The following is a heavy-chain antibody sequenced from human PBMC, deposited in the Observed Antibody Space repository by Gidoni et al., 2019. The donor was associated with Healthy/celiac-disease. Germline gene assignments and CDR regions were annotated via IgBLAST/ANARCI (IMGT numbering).Heavy chain of an antibody. D-gene: IGHD3-3*01. Sequence: VQLVESGGGLVQPGGSLRLSCSASGFTFSSYAMHWVRQAPGKGLEYVSASSSNGGSTYYAVAVKGRFTISRDNSKNTLYLQMSSLRAEDTALYYCAVGDYDFWSGYLRYWGQGTLVTVSS. J-gene: IGHJ4*02. V-gene: IGHV3-64D*06. CDR3: AVGDYDFWSGYLRY. CDR2: SSSNGGST. CDR1: GFTFSSYA.